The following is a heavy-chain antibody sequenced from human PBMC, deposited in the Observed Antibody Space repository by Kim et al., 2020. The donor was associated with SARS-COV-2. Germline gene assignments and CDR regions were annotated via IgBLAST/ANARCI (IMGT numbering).Heavy chain of an antibody. CDR2: IYYSGST. J-gene: IGHJ4*02. D-gene: IGHD4-17*01. Sequence: SETLSLTCTVSGGSISSGGYYWSWIRQHPGKGLEWIGYIYYSGSTYYNPSLKSRVTISVVTSKNQFSLKLSSVTAADTAVYYCASGPGDDYGDYVYFDYWGQGTLVTVSS. V-gene: IGHV4-31*03. CDR1: GGSISSGGYY. CDR3: ASGPGDDYGDYVYFDY.